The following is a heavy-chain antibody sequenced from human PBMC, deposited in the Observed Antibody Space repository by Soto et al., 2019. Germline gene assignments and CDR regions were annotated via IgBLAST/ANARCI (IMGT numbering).Heavy chain of an antibody. CDR3: ARGSVVAATLFDY. V-gene: IGHV4-31*03. Sequence: PSETLSLTCTVSGGSISSGGYYWSWIRQHPGKGLEWIGYIYYSGGTYHNPSLKSRVTISVDTSKNQFSLKLSSVTAADTAVYYCARGSVVAATLFDYWGQGTLVTVSS. D-gene: IGHD2-15*01. CDR1: GGSISSGGYY. CDR2: IYYSGGT. J-gene: IGHJ4*02.